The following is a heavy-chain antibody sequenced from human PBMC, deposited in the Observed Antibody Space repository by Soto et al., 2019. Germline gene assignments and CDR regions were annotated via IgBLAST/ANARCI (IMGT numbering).Heavy chain of an antibody. Sequence: GGSLRLSCAASGFTFSSYGMHWVRQAPGKGLEWVAVISYDGSNKYYADSVKGRFTISRDNSKNTLYLQMNSLRAEDTAVYYCAKEIIAAAGQLLVDYYYYGMDVWGQGTMVTVSS. CDR2: ISYDGSNK. V-gene: IGHV3-30*18. CDR3: AKEIIAAAGQLLVDYYYYGMDV. J-gene: IGHJ6*02. D-gene: IGHD6-13*01. CDR1: GFTFSSYG.